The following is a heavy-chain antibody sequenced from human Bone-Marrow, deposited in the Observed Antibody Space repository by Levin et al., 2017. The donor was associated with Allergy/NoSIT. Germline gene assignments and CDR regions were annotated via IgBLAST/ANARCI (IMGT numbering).Heavy chain of an antibody. CDR1: GFTFSDYY. D-gene: IGHD1-1*01. J-gene: IGHJ5*02. Sequence: GGSLRLSCAASGFTFSDYYMSWIRQAPGKGLEWVSYISSSGSTIYYADSVKGRFTISRDNAKNSLYLQMNSLRAEDTAVYYCAAAAYNWNDRWFDPWGQGTLVTVSS. CDR2: ISSSGSTI. V-gene: IGHV3-11*01. CDR3: AAAAYNWNDRWFDP.